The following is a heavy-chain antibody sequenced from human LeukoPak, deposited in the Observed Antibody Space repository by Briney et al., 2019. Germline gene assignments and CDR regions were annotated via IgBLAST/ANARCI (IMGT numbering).Heavy chain of an antibody. Sequence: SETLSLTCTVSGGSISSSSYYWGWIRQPPGKGLEWIGSIYYSGSTYYNPSLKSRVTISVDTSKNQFSLKLSSVTAADTAVYYCARSRFLGWLLSYQNWGQGTLVTVSS. CDR3: ARSRFLGWLLSYQN. D-gene: IGHD3-3*01. J-gene: IGHJ4*02. CDR1: GGSISSSSYY. V-gene: IGHV4-39*01. CDR2: IYYSGST.